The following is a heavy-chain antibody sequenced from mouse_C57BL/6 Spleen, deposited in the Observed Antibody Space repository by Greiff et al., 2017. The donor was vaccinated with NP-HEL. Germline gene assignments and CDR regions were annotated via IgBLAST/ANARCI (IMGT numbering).Heavy chain of an antibody. CDR2: IDPETGGT. CDR1: GYTFTDYE. V-gene: IGHV1-15*01. CDR3: KTVVPL. D-gene: IGHD1-1*01. Sequence: QVQLKESGAELVRPGASVTLSCKASGYTFTDYEMHWVKQTPVHGLEWIGAIDPETGGTAYNQKFKGKAILTADKSSSTAYMELRSLTSEDSAVYYCKTVVPLWGQGTTLTVSS. J-gene: IGHJ2*01.